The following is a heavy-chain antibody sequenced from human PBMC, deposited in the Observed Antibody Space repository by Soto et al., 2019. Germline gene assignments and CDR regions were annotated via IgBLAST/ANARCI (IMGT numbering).Heavy chain of an antibody. CDR3: ARGNIANSFGP. J-gene: IGHJ5*02. Sequence: PGESLKNSCQSSGYSFSSYWIVCVRQMPWKGLEWMVIIYPNDSKVKSNPSVQGQVTMSVDKYNTTAYLQWSSLRASGNAIYFCARGNIANSFGPWGKGTFVTGSS. CDR1: GYSFSSYW. D-gene: IGHD3-16*02. V-gene: IGHV5-51*01. CDR2: IYPNDSKV.